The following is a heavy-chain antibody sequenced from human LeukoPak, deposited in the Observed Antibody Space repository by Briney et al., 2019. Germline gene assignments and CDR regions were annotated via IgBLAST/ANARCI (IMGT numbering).Heavy chain of an antibody. Sequence: GGSLRLSCAAPGFTFGSYAMSWVRQAPGKGLEWVSPISGSGGSTYYADSVKGRFTISRDNSKNTLYLQMHSLRAEDTAVYYCAKDHYYDSSGYCFDYWGQGTLVTVSS. CDR1: GFTFGSYA. V-gene: IGHV3-23*01. CDR3: AKDHYYDSSGYCFDY. D-gene: IGHD3-22*01. J-gene: IGHJ4*02. CDR2: ISGSGGST.